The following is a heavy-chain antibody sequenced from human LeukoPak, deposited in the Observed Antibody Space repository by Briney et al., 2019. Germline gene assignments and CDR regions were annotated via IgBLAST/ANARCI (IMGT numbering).Heavy chain of an antibody. J-gene: IGHJ4*02. CDR3: ATTNDGGGYQWGDFFDF. Sequence: ASVKVSCKASGYTFTSYGISWVRQAPGQGLEWTGWISAYNGNTNYAQKLQGRVTLTADKSTNTAYMELTSLTSDDTAVYYCATTNDGGGYQWGDFFDFWGQGTLVTVSS. D-gene: IGHD3-22*01. CDR1: GYTFTSYG. V-gene: IGHV1-18*01. CDR2: ISAYNGNT.